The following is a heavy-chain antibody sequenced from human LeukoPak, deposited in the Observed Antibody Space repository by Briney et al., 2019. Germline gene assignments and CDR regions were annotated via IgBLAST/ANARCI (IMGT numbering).Heavy chain of an antibody. D-gene: IGHD2-21*02. CDR3: ANLTH. CDR1: GFSFSNYS. CDR2: ISRTGNIV. V-gene: IGHV3-48*02. Sequence: GVSLRLSRVATGFSFSNYSMHWVRQAPGKGLEWVSYISRTGNIVYYADSVKGRFTISRDNAKDSLFLQMDSLRDEDTAVYYCANLTHWGQGILVTVSS. J-gene: IGHJ4*02.